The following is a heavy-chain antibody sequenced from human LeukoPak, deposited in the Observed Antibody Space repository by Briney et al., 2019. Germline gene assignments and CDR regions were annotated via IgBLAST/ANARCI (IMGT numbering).Heavy chain of an antibody. V-gene: IGHV3-11*05. CDR1: GFTFSDYY. D-gene: IGHD5-18*01. CDR2: ISSSSYT. J-gene: IGHJ4*02. Sequence: GGSLILSCAASGFTFSDYYMSWIRQAPGKGLEWVSYISSSSYTNYADSVKGRFTISRDNAKNSLYLQMNSLRAEDTAVYYCARDHRKYSYGSIDYWGQGTLVTVSS. CDR3: ARDHRKYSYGSIDY.